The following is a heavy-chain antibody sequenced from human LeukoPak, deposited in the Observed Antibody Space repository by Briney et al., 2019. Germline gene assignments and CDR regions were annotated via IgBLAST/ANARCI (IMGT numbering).Heavy chain of an antibody. D-gene: IGHD2-2*01. CDR3: ARFVVVPGLGY. J-gene: IGHJ4*02. CDR2: IYYSGST. Sequence: SETLSLTCTVSGGSISSYYWSWIRQPPGKGLEWIGYIYYSGSTYYNPSLKSRVTISVDTSKNQFSLKLSSVTAADTAVYYCARFVVVPGLGYWGQGTLVTVSS. V-gene: IGHV4-30-4*08. CDR1: GGSISSYY.